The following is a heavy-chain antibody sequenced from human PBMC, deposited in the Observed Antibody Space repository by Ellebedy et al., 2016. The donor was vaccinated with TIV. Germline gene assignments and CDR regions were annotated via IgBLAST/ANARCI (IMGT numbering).Heavy chain of an antibody. CDR2: IDHNGII. V-gene: IGHV4-34*01. CDR3: VTSPLDPSNPPL. CDR1: GGSFTDDY. Sequence: MPSETLSLTCAVYGGSFTDDYWNWVRQSPGKGLEWIGEIDHNGIINYNPSLASRVTISVDTSKNQVSLRLSSVTAADTAVYYCVTSPLDPSNPPLWGQGTLVTVSS. J-gene: IGHJ4*02.